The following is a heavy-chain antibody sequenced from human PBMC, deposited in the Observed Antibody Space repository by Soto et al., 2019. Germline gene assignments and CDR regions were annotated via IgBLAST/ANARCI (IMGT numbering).Heavy chain of an antibody. J-gene: IGHJ4*02. D-gene: IGHD1-26*01. CDR1: GLTFSTYT. CDR2: INGRGNYI. Sequence: GGSLRLSCASSGLTFSTYTMNWVRKAPGKGLEWVSSINGRGNYIYYAESVKGRFTISRDNAKNSLYLQMDRLRAEDTALYYCVREDGKVGTNSAFDYWGLGALVTVSS. V-gene: IGHV3-21*01. CDR3: VREDGKVGTNSAFDY.